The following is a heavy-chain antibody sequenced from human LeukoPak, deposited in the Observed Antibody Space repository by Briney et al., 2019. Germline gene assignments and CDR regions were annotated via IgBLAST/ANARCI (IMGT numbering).Heavy chain of an antibody. CDR2: IKQDGSEK. CDR3: ARDRKPKVGAYYYYYMDV. V-gene: IGHV3-7*01. Sequence: PGGSLRLSCAASGFTFSSYWMSWVRQAPGKGLEWVANIKQDGSEKYYVDSVKGRFTISRDNAKNSLYLQMNSLRAEDTAVYYCARDRKPKVGAYYYYYMDVWGKGTTVTVSS. D-gene: IGHD1-26*01. CDR1: GFTFSSYW. J-gene: IGHJ6*03.